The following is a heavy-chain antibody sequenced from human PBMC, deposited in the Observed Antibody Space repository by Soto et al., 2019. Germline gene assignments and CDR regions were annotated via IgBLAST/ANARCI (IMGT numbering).Heavy chain of an antibody. J-gene: IGHJ4*02. CDR3: TPGQGWGTPAN. V-gene: IGHV3-15*01. CDR2: TKSKTEGGTT. CDR1: GFTFSNAW. Sequence: GGSLRLSGAASGFTFSNAWMSGVRRAPGKGREGWGRTKSKTEGGTTDYAAPVKGRFTMSRDDSKNTLYLQMNSLKTEDTAVYYCTPGQGWGTPANWGQGTLVNVSS. D-gene: IGHD3-16*01.